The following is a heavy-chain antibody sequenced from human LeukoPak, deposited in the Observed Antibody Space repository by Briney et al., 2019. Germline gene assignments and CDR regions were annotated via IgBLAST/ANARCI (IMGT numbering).Heavy chain of an antibody. CDR2: IYYSGST. Sequence: SETLSLTCTVSGGSISSYYWSWIRQPPGKGLEWIGYIYYSGSTNYNPSLKSRVTISVDTSKNQFSLKLSSVTAADTAVYYCASGTTVTNFAYWGQGTLVTVSS. CDR1: GGSISSYY. D-gene: IGHD4-17*01. V-gene: IGHV4-59*01. CDR3: ASGTTVTNFAY. J-gene: IGHJ4*02.